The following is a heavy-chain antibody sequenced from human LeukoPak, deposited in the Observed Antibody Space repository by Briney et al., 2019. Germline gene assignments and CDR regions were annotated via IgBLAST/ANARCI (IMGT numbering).Heavy chain of an antibody. CDR1: GGSFSGYY. Sequence: PSETLSLTRAVYGGSFSGYYWSWIRQPPGKGLEWIGEINHSGSTNYNPSLKSRVTISVDTSKNQFSLKLSSVTAADTAVYYCARGALYYYGSGSYHHNWFDPWGQGTLVTVSS. CDR3: ARGALYYYGSGSYHHNWFDP. V-gene: IGHV4-34*01. CDR2: INHSGST. D-gene: IGHD3-10*01. J-gene: IGHJ5*02.